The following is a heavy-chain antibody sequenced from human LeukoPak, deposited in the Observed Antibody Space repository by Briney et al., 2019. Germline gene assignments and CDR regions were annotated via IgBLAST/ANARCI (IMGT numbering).Heavy chain of an antibody. D-gene: IGHD3-10*01. V-gene: IGHV3-33*01. J-gene: IGHJ4*02. CDR2: IWYDGSNK. CDR1: GFTFSSYG. Sequence: GGSLRLSCAASGFTFSSYGMHWVRQAPGKGLEWVAVIWYDGSNKYYADSVKGRFTISRDNSKNTLYLQMNSLRAEDTAVYYCARGEGYYGSGSYEYWGQGTLVTDTS. CDR3: ARGEGYYGSGSYEY.